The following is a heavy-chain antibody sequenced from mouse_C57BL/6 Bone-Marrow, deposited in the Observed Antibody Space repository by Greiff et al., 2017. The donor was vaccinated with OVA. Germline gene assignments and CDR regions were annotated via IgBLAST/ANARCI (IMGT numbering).Heavy chain of an antibody. V-gene: IGHV1-55*01. J-gene: IGHJ3*01. D-gene: IGHD1-1*01. CDR2: IYPGSGST. Sequence: QVQLQQSGAELVKPGASVKMSCKASGYTFTSYWITWVKQRPGQGLEWIGDIYPGSGSTNYNEKFKSKATLTVDTSSSTAYMQLSSLTSEDSAVYYCARDYYGSSPPFAYWGQGTLVTVSA. CDR3: ARDYYGSSPPFAY. CDR1: GYTFTSYW.